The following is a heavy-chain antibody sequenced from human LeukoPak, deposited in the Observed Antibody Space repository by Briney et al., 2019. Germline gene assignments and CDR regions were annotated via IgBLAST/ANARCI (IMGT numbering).Heavy chain of an antibody. V-gene: IGHV3-23*01. D-gene: IGHD3-10*01. Sequence: GGSLRLSCIASGFTFSTYTMSWVRQAPGEGLKWVSGIVVSGDTHYADSVEGRFTISRDNSKNTLYLQMNSLRADDTAVYYCAKDRIYADGLWDFDYWGQGTLVTVSS. CDR1: GFTFSTYT. CDR2: IVVSGDT. J-gene: IGHJ4*02. CDR3: AKDRIYADGLWDFDY.